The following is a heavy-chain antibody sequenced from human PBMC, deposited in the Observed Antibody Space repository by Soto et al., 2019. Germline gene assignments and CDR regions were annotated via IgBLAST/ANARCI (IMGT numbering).Heavy chain of an antibody. CDR2: ISGSVGST. Sequence: EVRLLESGGGLVQPGGSLRLSCVGSGFTFSDHGMSWVRQAPGKGLEWVSAISGSVGSTFYADSVKGRFTISRDNSKNTLYLQMNSLRDEDTAVYYCAKDRTIAARNYDEWGQGVLVTVSS. D-gene: IGHD6-6*01. V-gene: IGHV3-23*01. J-gene: IGHJ4*02. CDR3: AKDRTIAARNYDE. CDR1: GFTFSDHG.